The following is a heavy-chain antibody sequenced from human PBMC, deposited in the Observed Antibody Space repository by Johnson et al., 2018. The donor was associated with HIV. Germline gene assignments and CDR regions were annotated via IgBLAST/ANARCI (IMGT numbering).Heavy chain of an antibody. CDR2: ISYDGSNK. CDR1: GFTFSDYA. V-gene: IGHV3-30-3*01. D-gene: IGHD2-2*01. CDR3: ARAAIVVLPAGAFDI. Sequence: QVQLVESGGGVVQPGRSLTLSCVGSGFTFSDYAIHWVRQAPGKGLEWVAVISYDGSNKYYADSVKGRFTISRDNSKNTLYLQMNSLRADETAIYYCARAAIVVLPAGAFDIWGRGTMVTVSS. J-gene: IGHJ3*02.